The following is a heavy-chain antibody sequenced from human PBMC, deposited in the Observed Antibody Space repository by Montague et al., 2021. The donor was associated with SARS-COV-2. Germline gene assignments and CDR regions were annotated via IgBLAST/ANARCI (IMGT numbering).Heavy chain of an antibody. CDR1: GLPLSTSGLC. D-gene: IGHD6-13*01. V-gene: IGHV2-70*01. CDR3: ARIPNDSWYVSYFDY. J-gene: IGHJ4*02. CDR2: TDWDDDK. Sequence: PALVKPTQTLTLTCTLSGLPLSTSGLCVGWIRQPPGKAPEWLALTDWDDDKYYSPSLKTRLSISKDTSKNQVVLTMASMEPVDTATYYCARIPNDSWYVSYFDYWGQGILVTVSS.